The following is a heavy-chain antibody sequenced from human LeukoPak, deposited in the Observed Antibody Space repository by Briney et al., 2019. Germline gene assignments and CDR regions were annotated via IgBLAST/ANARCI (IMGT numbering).Heavy chain of an antibody. J-gene: IGHJ4*02. Sequence: SETLSLTCAVSGGSISSSNWWSWVRQPPGKGLEWIGEIYHSGSTNYNPSLKSRVTMSVDTSKNQFSLKLTSVTAADTAVYYCAGRGYTLNYWGQGTLVTVSS. CDR2: IYHSGST. V-gene: IGHV4-4*02. CDR1: GGSISSSNW. CDR3: AGRGYTLNY. D-gene: IGHD1-1*01.